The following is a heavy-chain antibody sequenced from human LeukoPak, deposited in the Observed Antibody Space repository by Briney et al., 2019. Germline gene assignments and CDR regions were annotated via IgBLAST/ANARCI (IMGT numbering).Heavy chain of an antibody. Sequence: ASVKVSCKASGYTFTSYGISWVRQAPGQGLEWMGWISAYNGNTNYAQKLQGRVTMTTDTSTSTAYMELRSLRSDDMAVYYCARDLDIVVVVAANPSGYWGQGTLVTVSS. J-gene: IGHJ4*02. CDR2: ISAYNGNT. D-gene: IGHD2-15*01. V-gene: IGHV1-18*03. CDR3: ARDLDIVVVVAANPSGY. CDR1: GYTFTSYG.